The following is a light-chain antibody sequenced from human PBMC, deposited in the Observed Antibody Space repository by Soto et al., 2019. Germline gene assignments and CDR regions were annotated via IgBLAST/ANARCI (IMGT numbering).Light chain of an antibody. CDR1: SSDVGDYNY. V-gene: IGLV2-14*01. CDR3: SSYTSSSTLVV. J-gene: IGLJ2*01. CDR2: DVS. Sequence: QSALTQAASVSGSPRQSITISCTGTSSDVGDYNYVSWYQQHPGKAPKLMIYDVSNRPSGVTNRFSGSKSGNTASLTISGLQAEDEADYYCSSYTSSSTLVVFGGGTKLTVL.